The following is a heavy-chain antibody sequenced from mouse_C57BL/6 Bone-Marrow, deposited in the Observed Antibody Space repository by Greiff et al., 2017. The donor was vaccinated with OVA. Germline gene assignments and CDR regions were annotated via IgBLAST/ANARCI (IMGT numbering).Heavy chain of an antibody. Sequence: EVQRVESGGGLVQPGGSMKLSCVASGFTFSNYWMNWVRQSPEKGLEWVAQIRLKSDNYATHYAESVKGRFTISRDDSKSSVYLQMNNLRAEDTGIYYCTLNPEYYAMDYWGQGTSVTVSA. CDR1: GFTFSNYW. CDR3: TLNPEYYAMDY. J-gene: IGHJ4*01. CDR2: IRLKSDNYAT. V-gene: IGHV6-3*01.